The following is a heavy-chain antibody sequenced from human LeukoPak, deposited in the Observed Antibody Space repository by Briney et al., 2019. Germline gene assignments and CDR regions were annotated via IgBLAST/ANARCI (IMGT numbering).Heavy chain of an antibody. Sequence: GGSLRLSCAASGFTFSSYSMNWVRQAPGKGLEWVSSISSSSSYIYHADSVKGRFTISRDNAKNSLYLRMNSLRAEDTAVYYCARGRIAAAGTGGDFDYWGQGTLVTVSS. D-gene: IGHD6-13*01. CDR2: ISSSSSYI. J-gene: IGHJ4*02. V-gene: IGHV3-21*04. CDR3: ARGRIAAAGTGGDFDY. CDR1: GFTFSSYS.